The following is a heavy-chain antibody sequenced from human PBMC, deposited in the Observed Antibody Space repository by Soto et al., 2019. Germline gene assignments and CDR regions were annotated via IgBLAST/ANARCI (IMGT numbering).Heavy chain of an antibody. V-gene: IGHV3-48*02. CDR2: ISSSSSTI. CDR3: ARVRYDILTGYPPHFDY. Sequence: GGSLRLSCAASGFTFSSYSMNWVRQAPGKGLEWVSYISSSSSTIYYADSVKGRFTISRDNAKNSLYLQMNSLRDEDTAVYYCARVRYDILTGYPPHFDYWGQGTLVTVSS. D-gene: IGHD3-9*01. CDR1: GFTFSSYS. J-gene: IGHJ4*02.